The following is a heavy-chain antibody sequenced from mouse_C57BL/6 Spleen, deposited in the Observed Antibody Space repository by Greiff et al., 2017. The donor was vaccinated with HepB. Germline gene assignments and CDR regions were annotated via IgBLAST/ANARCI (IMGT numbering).Heavy chain of an antibody. Sequence: QVQLQQSGAELVKPGASVKMSCKASGYTFTSYWITWVKQRPGQGLEWIGDIYPGSGSTNYNEKFKSKATLTVDTSSSTAYMQLSSLTSEDSAVYYCARPYGNPGDYFDYWGQGTTLTVSS. D-gene: IGHD2-1*01. V-gene: IGHV1-55*01. J-gene: IGHJ2*01. CDR1: GYTFTSYW. CDR3: ARPYGNPGDYFDY. CDR2: IYPGSGST.